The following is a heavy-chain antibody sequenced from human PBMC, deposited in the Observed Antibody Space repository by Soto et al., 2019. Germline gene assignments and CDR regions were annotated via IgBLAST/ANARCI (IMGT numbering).Heavy chain of an antibody. Sequence: AAAKVSCKAYGYNFTEYYLYWVRQAPGQGPEWLGWVNPRTGYTNQAQKFQGRVTMTRDMSLTTAYMELHRLTSDDTAVYYCARDPIGGGAPYYFDYWGQGSLVTVSS. J-gene: IGHJ4*02. CDR1: GYNFTEYY. CDR3: ARDPIGGGAPYYFDY. D-gene: IGHD3-16*01. V-gene: IGHV1-2*02. CDR2: VNPRTGYT.